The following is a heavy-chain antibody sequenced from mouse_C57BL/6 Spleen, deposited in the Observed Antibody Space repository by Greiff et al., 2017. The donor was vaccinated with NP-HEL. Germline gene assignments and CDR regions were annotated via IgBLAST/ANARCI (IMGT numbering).Heavy chain of an antibody. J-gene: IGHJ1*03. CDR1: GFTFSSYG. CDR3: ARQGGYDYDDGWYFDV. V-gene: IGHV5-6*01. CDR2: ISSGGSYT. D-gene: IGHD2-4*01. Sequence: EVQVVESGGDLVKPGGSLKLSCAASGFTFSSYGMSWVRQTPDKRLEWVATISSGGSYTYYPDSVKGRFTISRDNAKNTLYLQMSSLKSEDTAMYYCARQGGYDYDDGWYFDVWGTGTTVTVSS.